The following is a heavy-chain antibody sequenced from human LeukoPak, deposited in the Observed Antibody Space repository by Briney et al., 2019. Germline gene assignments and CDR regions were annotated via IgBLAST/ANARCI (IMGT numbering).Heavy chain of an antibody. V-gene: IGHV3-23*01. J-gene: IGHJ1*01. CDR2: ISGSGGST. D-gene: IGHD3-3*01. CDR3: ANGRYYDFWSGYTEYFQH. CDR1: GFTFSSYA. Sequence: GGSLRPSCAASGFTFSSYAMSWVRQAPGKGLEWVSAISGSGGSTYYADSVKGRFTITRDNSKNTLYLQMNSLRAEDTAVYYCANGRYYDFWSGYTEYFQHWGQGTLVTVSS.